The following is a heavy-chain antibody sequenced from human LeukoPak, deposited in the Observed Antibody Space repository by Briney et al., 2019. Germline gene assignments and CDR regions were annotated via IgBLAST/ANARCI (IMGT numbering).Heavy chain of an antibody. CDR3: ARERGFQVGSGSFVFDR. J-gene: IGHJ5*02. CDR1: GGTFRSFG. V-gene: IGHV1-69*04. CDR2: ISPLVGIV. D-gene: IGHD3-10*01. Sequence: SVKVSCKASGGTFRSFGISWVRQAPGQGPEWMGRISPLVGIVNSAQRFQDRVTITADISTSPAYLELRRFSLEDTAVYYCARERGFQVGSGSFVFDRWGRGTLVSVSS.